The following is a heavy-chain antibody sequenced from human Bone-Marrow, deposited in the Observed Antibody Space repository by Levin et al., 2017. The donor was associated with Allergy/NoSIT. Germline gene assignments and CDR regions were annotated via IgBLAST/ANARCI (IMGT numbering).Heavy chain of an antibody. V-gene: IGHV3-7*01. CDR3: ARDLRWGPLSNWFDP. Sequence: GESLKISCAASGFTFSSYWMSWVRQAPGKGLEWVANIKQDGSEKYYVDSVKGRFTISRDNAKNSLYLQMNSLRAEDTAVYYCARDLRWGPLSNWFDPWGQGTLVTVSS. CDR2: IKQDGSEK. CDR1: GFTFSSYW. J-gene: IGHJ5*02. D-gene: IGHD2-21*02.